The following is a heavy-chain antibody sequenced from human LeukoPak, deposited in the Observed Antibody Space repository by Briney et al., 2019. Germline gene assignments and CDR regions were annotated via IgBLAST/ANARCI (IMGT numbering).Heavy chain of an antibody. J-gene: IGHJ4*02. Sequence: SETLSLTCAVYGGSFSGYYWSWIRQPPGKGLEWIGEINHSGSTNYNPSLKSRVTISVDTSKNQISLKLSSVTAADTAVYYCARGPCGGDCYLDYWGQGTLVTVSS. D-gene: IGHD2-21*02. CDR1: GGSFSGYY. V-gene: IGHV4-34*01. CDR3: ARGPCGGDCYLDY. CDR2: INHSGST.